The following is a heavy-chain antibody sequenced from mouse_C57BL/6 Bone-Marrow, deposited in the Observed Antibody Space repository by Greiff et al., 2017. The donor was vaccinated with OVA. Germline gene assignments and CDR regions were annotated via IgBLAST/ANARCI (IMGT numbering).Heavy chain of an antibody. J-gene: IGHJ1*03. CDR1: GFTFSDYG. CDR3: ARTSYYGSSSWYFDV. CDR2: ISSGSSTI. V-gene: IGHV5-17*01. Sequence: DVKLVESGGGLVKPGGSLKLSCAASGFTFSDYGMHWVRQAPEKGLEWVAYISSGSSTIYYADTVKGRFTISRDNAKNTLFLQMTSLRSEDTAMYYCARTSYYGSSSWYFDVWGTGTTVTVSS. D-gene: IGHD1-1*01.